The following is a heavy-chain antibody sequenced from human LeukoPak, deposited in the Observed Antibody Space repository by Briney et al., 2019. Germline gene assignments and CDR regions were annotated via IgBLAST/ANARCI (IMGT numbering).Heavy chain of an antibody. J-gene: IGHJ4*02. CDR1: GFTFSSYA. D-gene: IGHD2-2*01. CDR2: ISGSGGST. V-gene: IGHV3-23*01. CDR3: AKDFHRSVVVPAGDFDY. Sequence: GGSLRLSCAASGFTFSSYAMSWVRQAPGKGLEWVSAISGSGGSTYYADSVKGRFTISRDNSKNTLYLQMNSLRAEDTAVYYCAKDFHRSVVVPAGDFDYWGQGTLVTVSS.